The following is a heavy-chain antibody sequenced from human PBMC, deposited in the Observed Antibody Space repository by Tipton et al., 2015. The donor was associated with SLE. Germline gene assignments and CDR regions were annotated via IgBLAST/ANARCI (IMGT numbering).Heavy chain of an antibody. Sequence: QVQLVQSGAEVKKPGASVKVSCKASGYTFTSFGISWVRQAPGQGLEWMGWISAYNGNAYYAQKLQGRVTLTTDTSTSTAYMELRSLRSDDTAVYYCAGVSRFLEWPGPDYWGQGTLVSVSS. J-gene: IGHJ4*02. CDR1: GYTFTSFG. D-gene: IGHD3-3*01. V-gene: IGHV1-18*01. CDR2: ISAYNGNA. CDR3: AGVSRFLEWPGPDY.